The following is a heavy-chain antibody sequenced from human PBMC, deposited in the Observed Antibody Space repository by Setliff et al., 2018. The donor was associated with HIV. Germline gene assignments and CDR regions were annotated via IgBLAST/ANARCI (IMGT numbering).Heavy chain of an antibody. Sequence: SETLSLTCAASGYSINSGFSRAWIRQPPGQGPQWIGSIYQSGSIYYNPSLQSRVTISVDSSKNQFSLKVTSVTSADTAVYYCAKGAGFYGDYTFDYWGQGNLVTVSS. CDR2: IYQSGSI. J-gene: IGHJ4*02. CDR3: AKGAGFYGDYTFDY. D-gene: IGHD4-17*01. CDR1: GYSINSGFS. V-gene: IGHV4-38-2*01.